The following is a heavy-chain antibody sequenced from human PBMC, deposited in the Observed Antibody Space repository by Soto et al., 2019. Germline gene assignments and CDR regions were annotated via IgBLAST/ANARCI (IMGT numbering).Heavy chain of an antibody. CDR1: GGSFSGYY. CDR3: ASAAPEHIVVVTAIKGDAFDI. J-gene: IGHJ3*02. D-gene: IGHD2-21*02. CDR2: INHSGST. Sequence: SETLSLTCAVYGGSFSGYYWSWIRQPPGKGLEWIGEINHSGSTNYNPSLKSRVTISVDTSKNQFSLKLSSVTAADTAVYYCASAAPEHIVVVTAIKGDAFDIWGQGTMVTVSS. V-gene: IGHV4-34*01.